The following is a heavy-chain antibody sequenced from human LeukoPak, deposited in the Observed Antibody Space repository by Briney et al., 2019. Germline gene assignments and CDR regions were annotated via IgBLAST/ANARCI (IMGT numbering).Heavy chain of an antibody. Sequence: GGSLRLSCAASGFTFSSYWMSWVRQAPGKGLEWVANIKQDGSEKYYVDSVKGRFTISRDNAKNSLYLQMNSLRAEDTAVYYCARDDAGYSYGYSGWFDPWGQGTLVTVSS. V-gene: IGHV3-7*01. CDR1: GFTFSSYW. CDR3: ARDDAGYSYGYSGWFDP. D-gene: IGHD5-18*01. J-gene: IGHJ5*02. CDR2: IKQDGSEK.